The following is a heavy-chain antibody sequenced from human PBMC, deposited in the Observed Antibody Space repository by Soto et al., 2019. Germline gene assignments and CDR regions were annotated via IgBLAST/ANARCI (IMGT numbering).Heavy chain of an antibody. CDR2: IYSGGST. CDR1: GFTVSSNY. Sequence: GGSLRLSCAASGFTVSSNYMSWVRQAPGKGLEWVSVIYSGGSTYYADSVKGRFTISRDNSKNTLYLQMNSLRAEDTAVYYCARDLRGLRFLEKVDYYYGMDVWGQGTTVTVSS. D-gene: IGHD3-3*01. V-gene: IGHV3-53*01. CDR3: ARDLRGLRFLEKVDYYYGMDV. J-gene: IGHJ6*02.